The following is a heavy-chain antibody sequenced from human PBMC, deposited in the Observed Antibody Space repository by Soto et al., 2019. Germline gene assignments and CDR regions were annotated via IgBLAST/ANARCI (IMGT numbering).Heavy chain of an antibody. Sequence: PVGPLRLSWAAARVTVKIYAVTLSLKAPGKGLEWVSSISSSSSYIYYADSVKGRFTISRDNAKNSLYLQMNSLRAEDTAVYYCASDQASSWNDAFDIWGQGTMVTVSS. CDR3: ASDQASSWNDAFDI. CDR2: ISSSSSYI. V-gene: IGHV3-21*01. J-gene: IGHJ3*02. D-gene: IGHD6-13*01. CDR1: RVTVKIYA.